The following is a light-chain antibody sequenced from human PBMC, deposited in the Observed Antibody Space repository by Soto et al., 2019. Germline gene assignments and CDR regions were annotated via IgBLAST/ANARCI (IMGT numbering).Light chain of an antibody. CDR2: SNN. Sequence: QAVVTQPPSASGTPGQRVTISCSGSSSNIGSNTVNWYQQLPGTAPKLLIYSNNQRPSGVPDRFSGSKSVTSASLAISGLQSEDEADDYCAAWDDSLNGPVFGGGTKLTVL. J-gene: IGLJ3*02. V-gene: IGLV1-44*01. CDR1: SSNIGSNT. CDR3: AAWDDSLNGPV.